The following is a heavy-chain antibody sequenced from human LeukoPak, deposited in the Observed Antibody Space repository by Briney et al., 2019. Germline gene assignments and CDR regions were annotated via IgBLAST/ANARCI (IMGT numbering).Heavy chain of an antibody. V-gene: IGHV3-48*03. CDR2: ISSRDNTI. CDR1: GFTFSNYD. Sequence: GGSLRLSCSTSGFTFSNYDMNWVRQAPGKGLEWVSYISSRDNTIYYADSVKGRFTISRDNAKNSLYLQVNSLRAEDTAVYYCARGGEYYYYMDVWGKGTTVTVSS. CDR3: ARGGEYYYYMDV. J-gene: IGHJ6*03. D-gene: IGHD3-10*01.